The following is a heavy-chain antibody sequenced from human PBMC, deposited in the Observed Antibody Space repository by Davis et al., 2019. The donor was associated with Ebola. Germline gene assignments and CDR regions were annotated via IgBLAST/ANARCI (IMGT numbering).Heavy chain of an antibody. CDR2: ISSSSSYI. D-gene: IGHD3-9*01. CDR3: ARDQSDILTGYYNSLGYYYYYYGMDV. V-gene: IGHV3-21*01. J-gene: IGHJ6*02. Sequence: GESLKIPCAASGFTFSSYSMNWVRQAPGKGLEWVSSISSSSSYIYYADSVKGRFTISRDNAKNSLYLQMNSLRAEDTAVYYCARDQSDILTGYYNSLGYYYYYYGMDVWGQGTTVTVSS. CDR1: GFTFSSYS.